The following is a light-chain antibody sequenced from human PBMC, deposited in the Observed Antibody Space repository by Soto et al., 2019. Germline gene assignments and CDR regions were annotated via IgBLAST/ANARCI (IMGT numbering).Light chain of an antibody. CDR3: QQAYSLPVT. J-gene: IGKJ4*01. CDR2: SAS. CDR1: QTISNW. V-gene: IGKV1-12*01. Sequence: IQLTQSPSSLSASVGDRVTINCRASQTISNWLGWYQQKSGKAPKLLIYSASILQTGVPPRFSGSGSGTDFTLTINSLQPEDFGIYYCQQAYSLPVTFGGGTKVEI.